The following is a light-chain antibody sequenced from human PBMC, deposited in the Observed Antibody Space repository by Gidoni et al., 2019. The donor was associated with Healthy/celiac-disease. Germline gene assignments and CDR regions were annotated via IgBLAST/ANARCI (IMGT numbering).Light chain of an antibody. J-gene: IGKJ2*01. V-gene: IGKV3-20*01. Sequence: DIVLTQSPGPLSLSPGERATLPCRASQSVSSSYLAWYQQKPGQAPRLLIYGASSRATGIPDRFSGSGSGTDFTLTISRLEPEDFAVYYCQQYGSSPKTFGQGTKLEIK. CDR3: QQYGSSPKT. CDR2: GAS. CDR1: QSVSSSY.